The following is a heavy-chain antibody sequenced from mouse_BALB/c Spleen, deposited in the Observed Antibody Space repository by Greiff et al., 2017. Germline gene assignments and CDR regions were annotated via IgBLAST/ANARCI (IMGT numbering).Heavy chain of an antibody. V-gene: IGHV1S81*02. Sequence: VQLQQSGAELVKPGASVKLSCKASGYTFTSYYMYWVKQRPGQGLEWIGEINPSNGGTNFNEKFKSKATLTVDKSSSTAYTQLSSLTSEDSAVYYCTSYYDGGFAYWGQGTLVTVSA. CDR3: TSYYDGGFAY. D-gene: IGHD2-4*01. CDR2: INPSNGGT. CDR1: GYTFTSYY. J-gene: IGHJ3*01.